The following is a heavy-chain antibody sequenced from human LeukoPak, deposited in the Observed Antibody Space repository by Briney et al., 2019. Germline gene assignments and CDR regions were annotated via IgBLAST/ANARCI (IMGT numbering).Heavy chain of an antibody. CDR2: IFYSGTT. D-gene: IGHD3-22*01. CDR3: ARLATYYYDSSPYDY. J-gene: IGHJ4*02. V-gene: IGHV4-59*08. CDR1: GGSISTYY. Sequence: PSETLSLTCSVSGGSISTYYWNWIRQPPGKGLEWIGYIFYSGTTNYNPSLKSRVTISVDTSKNQFSLRLSSVTAADTAVCYCARLATYYYDSSPYDYWGQGTLVTVSS.